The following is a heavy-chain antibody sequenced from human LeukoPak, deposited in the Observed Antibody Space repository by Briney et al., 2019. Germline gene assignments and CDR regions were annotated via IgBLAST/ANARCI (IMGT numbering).Heavy chain of an antibody. V-gene: IGHV4-4*02. Sequence: PSGTLSLTCGVSGGSITSTNFWRWVRQPPGGGLEWIGEISLAGRTRYNPSLKSRVNISIDESKNHLYLNLASVTAADTAVYYCSRESGPFCPFGHWGQGTLVAVTS. D-gene: IGHD1-26*01. J-gene: IGHJ4*02. CDR1: GGSITSTNF. CDR2: ISLAGRT. CDR3: SRESGPFCPFGH.